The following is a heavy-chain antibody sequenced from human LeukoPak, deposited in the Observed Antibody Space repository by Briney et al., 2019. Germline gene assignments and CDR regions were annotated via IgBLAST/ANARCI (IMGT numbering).Heavy chain of an antibody. CDR1: GFTFSSYA. J-gene: IGHJ4*02. V-gene: IGHV3-7*03. CDR3: VKDSPPRYSGSPPAY. CDR2: INKDGGEK. Sequence: GGSLRLSCAASGFTFSSYAMSWVRQAPGKGLEWVANINKDGGEKYYVDSVKGRFTISRDNAKNSLYLQMNSPRADDTAVYYCVKDSPPRYSGSPPAYWGQGTLVTVSS. D-gene: IGHD1-26*01.